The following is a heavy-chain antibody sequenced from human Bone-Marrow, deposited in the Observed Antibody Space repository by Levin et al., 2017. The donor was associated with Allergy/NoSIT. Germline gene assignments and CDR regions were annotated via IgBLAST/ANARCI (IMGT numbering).Heavy chain of an antibody. D-gene: IGHD2-15*01. J-gene: IGHJ6*02. Sequence: PGGSLRLSCAASGFTFSDYYMSWIRQAPGKGLEWVSYISSSGSTIYYADSVKGRFTISRDNAKNSLYLQMNSLRAEDTAVYYCARDQGYCSGGSCYNPYYYYYYGMDVWGQGTTVTVSS. CDR2: ISSSGSTI. V-gene: IGHV3-11*01. CDR1: GFTFSDYY. CDR3: ARDQGYCSGGSCYNPYYYYYYGMDV.